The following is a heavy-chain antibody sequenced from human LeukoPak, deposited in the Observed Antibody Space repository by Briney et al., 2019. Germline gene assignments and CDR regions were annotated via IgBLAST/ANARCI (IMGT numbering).Heavy chain of an antibody. CDR3: ARVGATYDAFDI. Sequence: SETLSLTCTVSGGSVSSGSYYWSWIRQPPGKGLEWIGYIYYSRSTNYNPSLKSRVTISVDTSKNQFSLKLSSVTAADTAVYYCARVGATYDAFDIWGQGTMVTVSS. D-gene: IGHD1-26*01. CDR1: GGSVSSGSYY. J-gene: IGHJ3*02. CDR2: IYYSRST. V-gene: IGHV4-61*01.